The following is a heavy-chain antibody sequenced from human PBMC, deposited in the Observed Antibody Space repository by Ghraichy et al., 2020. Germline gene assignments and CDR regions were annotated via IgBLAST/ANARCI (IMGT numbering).Heavy chain of an antibody. D-gene: IGHD1-26*01. CDR3: ASQTLIVGATNDYYGMDV. V-gene: IGHV1-69*02. CDR1: GGTFSSYT. Sequence: VKVSCKASGGTFSSYTISWVRQAPGQGLEWMGRIIPILGIANYAQKFQGRVTITADKSTSTAYMELSSLRSEDTAVYYCASQTLIVGATNDYYGMDVWGQGTTVTVSS. CDR2: IIPILGIA. J-gene: IGHJ6*02.